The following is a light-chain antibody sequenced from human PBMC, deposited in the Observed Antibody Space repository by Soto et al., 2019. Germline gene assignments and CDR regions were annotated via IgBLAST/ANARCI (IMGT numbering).Light chain of an antibody. J-gene: IGKJ4*01. CDR3: QQRSNWPHI. CDR2: DAS. CDR1: QSVSRY. Sequence: EIVLTQSPDTLSLSPGESATLSCRASQSVSRYLAWYQQKPGQTPRLLIYDASNRAAGIPARFSGSGSGTDFTITISSLEPEHFAVYYCQQRSNWPHIFGDGAKGDSK. V-gene: IGKV3-11*01.